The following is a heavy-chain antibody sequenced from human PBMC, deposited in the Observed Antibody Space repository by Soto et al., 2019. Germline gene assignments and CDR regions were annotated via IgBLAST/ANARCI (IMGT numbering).Heavy chain of an antibody. CDR3: ARDETFEYSSSHGMDV. CDR1: GGSVSSGSYY. Sequence: SETLSLTRTVSGGSVSSGSYYWSWIRQPPGKGLEWIGYIYYSGSTNYNPSLKSRVTISVDTSKNQFSLKLSSVTAADTAVYYCARDETFEYSSSHGMDVWGQGTTVTVSS. CDR2: IYYSGST. J-gene: IGHJ6*02. V-gene: IGHV4-61*01. D-gene: IGHD6-6*01.